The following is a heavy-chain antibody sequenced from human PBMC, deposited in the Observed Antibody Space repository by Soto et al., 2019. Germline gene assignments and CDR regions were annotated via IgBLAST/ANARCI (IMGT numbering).Heavy chain of an antibody. V-gene: IGHV4-31*03. CDR3: ARAMIVVVNDAFDI. J-gene: IGHJ3*02. CDR1: GGSISSGGYY. CDR2: IYYSGST. D-gene: IGHD3-22*01. Sequence: PSETLSLTCTVSGGSISSGGYYWSWIRQHPGKGLEWIGYIYYSGSTYYNPSLKSRVTISVDTSKNQFSLKLSSVTAADTAVYYCARAMIVVVNDAFDIWGQGTMVTVSS.